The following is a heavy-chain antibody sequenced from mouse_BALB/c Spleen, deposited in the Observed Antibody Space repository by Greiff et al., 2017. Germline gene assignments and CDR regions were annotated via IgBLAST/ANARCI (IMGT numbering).Heavy chain of an antibody. D-gene: IGHD2-4*01. Sequence: QVQLQQPGAELVKPGASVKLSCKASGYTFTSYYMYWVKQRPGQGLEWIGGINPSNGGTNFNEKFKSKATLTVDKSSSTAYMQLSSLTSEDSAVYYCTRSMITTEIVYWGQGTLVTVSA. CDR1: GYTFTSYY. J-gene: IGHJ3*01. V-gene: IGHV1S81*02. CDR2: INPSNGGT. CDR3: TRSMITTEIVY.